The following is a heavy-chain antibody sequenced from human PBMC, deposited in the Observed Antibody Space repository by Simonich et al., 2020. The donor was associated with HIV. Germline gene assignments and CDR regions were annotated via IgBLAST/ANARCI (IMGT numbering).Heavy chain of an antibody. CDR2: INHIGST. CDR1: GGSFNGYY. D-gene: IGHD5-12*01. V-gene: IGHV4-34*01. Sequence: QVHLQQWGAGLLKPSETLSLTCAVYGGSFNGYYWTWIRQPPGKGLEWIGEINHIGSTDYNPSLKSRVTISVDTSKNQFSLKLSSVTAADTAVFYCARRSGYDLDYWGQGTLVTVSS. J-gene: IGHJ4*02. CDR3: ARRSGYDLDY.